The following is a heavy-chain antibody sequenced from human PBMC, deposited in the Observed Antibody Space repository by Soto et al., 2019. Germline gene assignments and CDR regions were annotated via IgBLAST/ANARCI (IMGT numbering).Heavy chain of an antibody. J-gene: IGHJ5*02. CDR1: GGSISSGGYS. D-gene: IGHD6-13*01. CDR2: IYHSGST. Sequence: SATLSITCAVSGGSISSGGYSWSWIRQPPGKGLEWIGYIYHSGSTYYNPSLKSRVTISVDRSKNQFSLKLSSVTAADTAVYYCARVGIAAAHRWFDPWGQGTLVTVSS. CDR3: ARVGIAAAHRWFDP. V-gene: IGHV4-30-2*01.